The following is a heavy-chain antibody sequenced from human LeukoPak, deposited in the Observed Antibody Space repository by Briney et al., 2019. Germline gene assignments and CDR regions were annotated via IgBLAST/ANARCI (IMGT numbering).Heavy chain of an antibody. CDR2: IKQDGNEK. V-gene: IGHV3-7*01. Sequence: GGSLRHSCVDSGFTFSSYWMSWVRQPPGKGLEWVANIKQDGNEKYYLDSVKGRFTISRDNAKNSLYLQMDSLRAEDTAVYYCATDGSPFDNWGQGTLVTVSS. J-gene: IGHJ4*02. CDR3: ATDGSPFDN. CDR1: GFTFSSYW.